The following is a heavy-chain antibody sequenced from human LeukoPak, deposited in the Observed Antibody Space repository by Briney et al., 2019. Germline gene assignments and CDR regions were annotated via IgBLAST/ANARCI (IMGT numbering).Heavy chain of an antibody. V-gene: IGHV3-48*01. CDR2: ITSGTPTV. D-gene: IGHD3-10*01. CDR3: ARDRYGSGRYIDY. Sequence: PGGSLRLSCVASGFTFSEYGMNWVRQSPGKGLEWLSYITSGTPTVYYPDSVRGRFTVSRDNSKNTLYLQMNSLRAEDTAVYYCARDRYGSGRYIDYWGQGTLVTVSS. J-gene: IGHJ4*02. CDR1: GFTFSEYG.